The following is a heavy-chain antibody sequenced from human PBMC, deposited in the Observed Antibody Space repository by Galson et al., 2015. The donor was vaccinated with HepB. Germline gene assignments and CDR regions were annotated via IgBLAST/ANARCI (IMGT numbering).Heavy chain of an antibody. CDR2: INPSGGST. J-gene: IGHJ2*01. CDR3: ARAPYCSSTSCYAGTGWYFDL. CDR1: GYTFTSYY. V-gene: IGHV1-46*03. D-gene: IGHD2-2*01. Sequence: SVKVSCKASGYTFTSYYMHWVRQAPGQGLEWMGIINPSGGSTSYAQKFQGRVTMTRDASTSTVYMELSNLRSEDTAVYYCARAPYCSSTSCYAGTGWYFDLWGRGTLVTVSS.